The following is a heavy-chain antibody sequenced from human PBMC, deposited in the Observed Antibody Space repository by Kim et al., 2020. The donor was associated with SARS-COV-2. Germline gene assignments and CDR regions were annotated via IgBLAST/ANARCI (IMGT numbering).Heavy chain of an antibody. Sequence: SETLSLTCTVSGGSVSSGSYYWSWIRQPPGKGLEWIGYIYYSGSTNYNPSLKSRVTISVDTSKNQFSLKLSSVTAADTAVYYCARAPSYGTYYYYYYGMDVWGQGTTVTVSS. D-gene: IGHD5-18*01. CDR1: GGSVSSGSYY. CDR3: ARAPSYGTYYYYYYGMDV. CDR2: IYYSGST. J-gene: IGHJ6*02. V-gene: IGHV4-61*01.